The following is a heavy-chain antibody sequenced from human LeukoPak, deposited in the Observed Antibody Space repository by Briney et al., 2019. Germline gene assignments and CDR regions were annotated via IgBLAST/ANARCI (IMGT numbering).Heavy chain of an antibody. CDR2: IIPIFGTA. J-gene: IGHJ5*02. CDR3: ARRVTGYSYEEGNWFDP. V-gene: IGHV1-69*05. D-gene: IGHD5-18*01. Sequence: SVKVSCKASGGTFSSYAISWVRQALGQGLEWMGGIIPIFGTANYAQKFQGRVTITTDESTSTAYMELSSLRSEDTAVYYCARRVTGYSYEEGNWFDPWGQGTLVTVSS. CDR1: GGTFSSYA.